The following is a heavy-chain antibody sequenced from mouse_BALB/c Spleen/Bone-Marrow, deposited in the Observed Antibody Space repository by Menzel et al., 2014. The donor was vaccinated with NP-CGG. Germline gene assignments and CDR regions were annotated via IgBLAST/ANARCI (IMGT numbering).Heavy chain of an antibody. V-gene: IGHV7-3*02. CDR3: ARDTGGSLFDS. CDR1: GFTFTDYY. Sequence: EVQLVESGGGLVQPGGSLRLSCATSGFTFTDYYMNWVRQPPGKALEWLAFIRNKAYGYTTEYSASVKGRFTISRDNSQNILYLQMNTLRAEDSATYYCARDTGGSLFDSWGQGTTLSVSS. CDR2: IRNKAYGYTT. J-gene: IGHJ2*01.